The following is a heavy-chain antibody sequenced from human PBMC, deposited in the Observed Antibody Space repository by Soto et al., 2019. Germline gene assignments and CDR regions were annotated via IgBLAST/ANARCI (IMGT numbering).Heavy chain of an antibody. D-gene: IGHD3-22*01. CDR2: IWSDGNTA. CDR1: GFTLSNFG. Sequence: QVQLVESGGGVVQPGRSLRLSCAASGFTLSNFGMHWVRQAPGKGLEWVAAIWSDGNTAYTVDSVKGRFTISRDNAKNTMYLQINSLRAEDTATYYCARDPPDDSAGHYSFDYWGQGTLVTVSS. V-gene: IGHV3-33*01. J-gene: IGHJ4*02. CDR3: ARDPPDDSAGHYSFDY.